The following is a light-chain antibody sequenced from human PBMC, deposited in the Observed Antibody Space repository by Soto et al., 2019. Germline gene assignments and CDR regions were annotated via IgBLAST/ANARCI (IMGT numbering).Light chain of an antibody. CDR1: QDIRDC. CDR3: QKYTSAPWT. J-gene: IGKJ1*01. V-gene: IGKV1-27*01. CDR2: TAS. Sequence: DIEMTQSPSSLSASVGDRVTITCRAGQDIRDCLAWYQQKPGKVPKLLMYTASTLQPGVPSRFSGTGSGTDFTLTISSLQPEDVATYYGQKYTSAPWTFGQGTRIEIK.